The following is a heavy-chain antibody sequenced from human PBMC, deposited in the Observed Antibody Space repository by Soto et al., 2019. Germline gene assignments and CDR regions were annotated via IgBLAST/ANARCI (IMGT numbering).Heavy chain of an antibody. Sequence: VGSLRLSCAASGFTFSSYAMSWVRQAPGKGLEWVSAISGSGGSTYYEDSVKGRFTISRDNSKKKLYLQMNSLRAEDTAVYYCAKRKPGTHLLDYWGQGNLVTVSS. V-gene: IGHV3-23*01. D-gene: IGHD1-1*01. J-gene: IGHJ4*02. CDR3: AKRKPGTHLLDY. CDR1: GFTFSSYA. CDR2: ISGSGGST.